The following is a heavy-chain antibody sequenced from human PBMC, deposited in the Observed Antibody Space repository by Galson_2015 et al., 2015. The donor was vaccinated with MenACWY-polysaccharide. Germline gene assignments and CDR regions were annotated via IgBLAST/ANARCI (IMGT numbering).Heavy chain of an antibody. V-gene: IGHV3-23*01. CDR2: LGVSGRT. CDR3: VKMGGQELANYYFNK. J-gene: IGHJ4*02. CDR1: GFSPSNYA. D-gene: IGHD6-13*01. Sequence: SLRLSCAVSGFSPSNYAMSWVRQAPGKGLEWVSELGVSGRTNYADSVKGRFTISRDNSKNTVFLQMNSLRAEDTAVYYCVKMGGQELANYYFNKWGQGTLVTVSS.